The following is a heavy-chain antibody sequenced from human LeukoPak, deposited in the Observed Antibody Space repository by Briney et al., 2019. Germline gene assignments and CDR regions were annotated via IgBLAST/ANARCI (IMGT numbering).Heavy chain of an antibody. CDR2: INHSGST. Sequence: KPSETLSLTCAVYGGSFSGYYWSWIRPPPGKGRGWIGEINHSGSTNYNPSLRSRVTISVDTSKNQLSLKLSSVTAADTAVYYCARLYYDSSGYFDYWGQGTLVTVSS. V-gene: IGHV4-34*01. CDR3: ARLYYDSSGYFDY. CDR1: GGSFSGYY. J-gene: IGHJ4*02. D-gene: IGHD3-22*01.